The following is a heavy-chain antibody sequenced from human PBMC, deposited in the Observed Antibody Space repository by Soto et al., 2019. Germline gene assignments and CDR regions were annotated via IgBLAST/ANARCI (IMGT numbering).Heavy chain of an antibody. CDR1: GGSFSGYY. CDR3: GRYGNDAFDI. D-gene: IGHD4-17*01. Sequence: SETLSLTCAVYGGSFSGYYWSWIRQPPGKGLEWIGNIYHSGNTNYNPSLKSRVTISVDTSKNQFSLQLSSVTAADTAVYYCGRYGNDAFDIWGQGTMVTVSS. V-gene: IGHV4-34*01. CDR2: IYHSGNT. J-gene: IGHJ3*02.